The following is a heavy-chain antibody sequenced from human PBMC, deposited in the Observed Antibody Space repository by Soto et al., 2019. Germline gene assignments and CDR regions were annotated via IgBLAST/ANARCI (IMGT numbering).Heavy chain of an antibody. D-gene: IGHD1-26*01. CDR2: INGDGSRT. CDR3: TRSTLSGASYVDN. V-gene: IGHV3-74*01. CDR1: GFSFSSYW. Sequence: GGSLRLSCAASGFSFSSYWMHWVRQVPGQGLSWVARINGDGSRTDHADSVKGRFAISRDNARNTLHLQMSSLRAEDTALYYCTRSTLSGASYVDNWGQGTLVTVSS. J-gene: IGHJ4*02.